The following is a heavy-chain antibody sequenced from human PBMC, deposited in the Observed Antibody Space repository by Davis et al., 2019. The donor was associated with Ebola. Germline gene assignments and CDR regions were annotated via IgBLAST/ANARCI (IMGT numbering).Heavy chain of an antibody. CDR2: ISYDGSNK. J-gene: IGHJ4*02. CDR3: AKDLDWRFDY. D-gene: IGHD3/OR15-3a*01. Sequence: GESLKISCAASGFTFSSYAMHWVRQAPGKGLEWVAVISYDGSNKYYADSVKGRFTISRDNSKNTLYLQMNSLRAEDTAVYYCAKDLDWRFDYWGQGTLVTVSS. CDR1: GFTFSSYA. V-gene: IGHV3-30-3*01.